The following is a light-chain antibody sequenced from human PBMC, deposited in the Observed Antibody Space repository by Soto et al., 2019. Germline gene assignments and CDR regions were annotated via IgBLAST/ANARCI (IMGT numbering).Light chain of an antibody. Sequence: DIQMTQSPSTLSASVGDRVIITCRASQSISSWLAWYQQKPGKVPNLLIYDASNLESGVPLRFSGSGSGTEFTLTISSLQPDDSATYYCQQYNDYSTFGQGTRLEIK. J-gene: IGKJ5*01. V-gene: IGKV1-5*01. CDR1: QSISSW. CDR2: DAS. CDR3: QQYNDYST.